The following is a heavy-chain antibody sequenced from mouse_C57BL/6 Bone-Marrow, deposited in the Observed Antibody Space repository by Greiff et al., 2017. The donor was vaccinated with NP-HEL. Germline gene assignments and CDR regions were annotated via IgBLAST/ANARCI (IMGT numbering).Heavy chain of an antibody. CDR1: GYEFSNYC. CDR2: IYPGDGDT. CDR3: ASGAY. V-gene: IGHV1-80*01. J-gene: IGHJ3*01. Sequence: VQLQQSGAELVKPGASVTISCKASGYEFSNYCMNWVKQRPGKGLEWIGQIYPGDGDTNYNGKFKDKATLTADKSSSTAYMQVNRLTSEYSALYFCASGAYWGQGTLVTVSA.